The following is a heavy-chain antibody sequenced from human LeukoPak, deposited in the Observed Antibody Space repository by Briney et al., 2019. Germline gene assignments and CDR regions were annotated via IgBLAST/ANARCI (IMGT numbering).Heavy chain of an antibody. CDR3: ARRNDSSGYSFDY. V-gene: IGHV4-59*05. CDR2: IYYSGST. J-gene: IGHJ4*02. D-gene: IGHD3-22*01. Sequence: PSETLSLTCTVSGGSISSYYWSWIRQPPGKGLEWIGSIYYSGSTYYNPSLKSRVTISVDTSKNQFSLKLSSVTAADTAVYYCARRNDSSGYSFDYWGQGTLVTVSS. CDR1: GGSISSYY.